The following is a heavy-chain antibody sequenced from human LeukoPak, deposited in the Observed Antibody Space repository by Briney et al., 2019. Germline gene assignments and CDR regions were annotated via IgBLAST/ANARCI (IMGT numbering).Heavy chain of an antibody. CDR2: IYHSGST. CDR3: ARGRYCSGGSCYHNYYYYYGMDV. J-gene: IGHJ6*02. CDR1: GGSISSGGYS. Sequence: SETLSLTCAVSGGSISSGGYSWSWIRQPPGKGLEWIGYIYHSGSTYYNPSLKSRVTISVDTSKNQFSLKLSSVTAADTAVYYYARGRYCSGGSCYHNYYYYYGMDVWGQGTTVTVSS. D-gene: IGHD2-15*01. V-gene: IGHV4-30-2*01.